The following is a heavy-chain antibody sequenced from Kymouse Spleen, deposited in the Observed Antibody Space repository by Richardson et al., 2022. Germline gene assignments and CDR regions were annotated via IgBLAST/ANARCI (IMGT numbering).Heavy chain of an antibody. J-gene: IGHJ4*02. CDR2: ISSSSSTI. V-gene: IGHV3-48*02. CDR3: ARRTYCSGGSCYGYFDY. D-gene: IGHD2-15*01. Sequence: EVQLVESGGGLVQPGGSLRLSCAASGFTFSSYSMNWVRQAPGKGLEWVSYISSSSSTIYYADSVKGRFTISRDNAKNSLYLQMNSLRDEDTAVYYCARRTYCSGGSCYGYFDYWGQGTLVTVSS. CDR1: GFTFSSYS.